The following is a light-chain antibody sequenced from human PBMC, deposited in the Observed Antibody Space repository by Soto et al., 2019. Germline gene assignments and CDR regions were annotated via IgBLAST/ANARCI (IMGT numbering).Light chain of an antibody. J-gene: IGKJ2*01. V-gene: IGKV3-15*01. CDR2: GAS. CDR1: QSISSE. CDR3: QQGHNWPLT. Sequence: EIVMTQSPATLSVSPGESATLSCRASQSISSELAWYQQKPGQPTRLLIYGASTRATGVPARFTGSGSGSDFTLTISGLQSEDFAVYYCQQGHNWPLTFGQGTRLEI.